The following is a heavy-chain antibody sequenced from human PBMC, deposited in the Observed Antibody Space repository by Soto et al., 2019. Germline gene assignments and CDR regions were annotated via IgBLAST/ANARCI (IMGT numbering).Heavy chain of an antibody. J-gene: IGHJ6*02. Sequence: SETLSLTCTVSGGSISSSSYYWGWIRQPPGKGLEWIGSIYYSGSTYYNPSLKSRVTISVDTSKNQFSLKLSSVTAADTAVYYCARGVRPAYYYYYYGMDVWGQGTTVTVSS. D-gene: IGHD3-3*01. V-gene: IGHV4-39*01. CDR1: GGSISSSSYY. CDR2: IYYSGST. CDR3: ARGVRPAYYYYYYGMDV.